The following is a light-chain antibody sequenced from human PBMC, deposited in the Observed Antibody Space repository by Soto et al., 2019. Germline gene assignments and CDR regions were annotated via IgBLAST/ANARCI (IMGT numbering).Light chain of an antibody. V-gene: IGLV2-11*01. Sequence: QSALTQPRSVSGSPGQSVTISCTGTSSDVGNYNYVSWYQQYPGKAPKLMIYEVSKRPSGVPDRFSDSKSGNTASLTISGLQTEDEADYYCCSYAGSFTWLFGGGTKVTVL. J-gene: IGLJ3*02. CDR3: CSYAGSFTWL. CDR1: SSDVGNYNY. CDR2: EVS.